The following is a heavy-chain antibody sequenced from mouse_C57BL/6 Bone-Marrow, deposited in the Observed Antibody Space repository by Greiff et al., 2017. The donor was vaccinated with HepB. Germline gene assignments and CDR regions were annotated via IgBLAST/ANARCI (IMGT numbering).Heavy chain of an antibody. D-gene: IGHD1-1*01. Sequence: VQLQQSGAELARPGASVKLSCKASGYTFTSYGISWVKQRSGQGLEWIGEIYPRSGNTYYNEKFKGKATLTADKSSSTAYVELRSLTSEDSAVYFCARSPLYYYGSSYWYFDVWGTGTTVTVSS. J-gene: IGHJ1*03. CDR2: IYPRSGNT. CDR3: ARSPLYYYGSSYWYFDV. CDR1: GYTFTSYG. V-gene: IGHV1-81*01.